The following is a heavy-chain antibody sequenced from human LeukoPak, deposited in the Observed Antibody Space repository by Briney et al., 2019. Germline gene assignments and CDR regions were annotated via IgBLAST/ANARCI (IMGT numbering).Heavy chain of an antibody. CDR3: AKAPDSGYDSYFDY. CDR1: GFTFSSYG. D-gene: IGHD5-12*01. J-gene: IGHJ4*02. CDR2: ISYDGSNK. V-gene: IGHV3-30*18. Sequence: GGSLRLSCAASGFTFSSYGMHWVRQAPGKGLEWVAVISYDGSNKYYADSVKGRFTISRDNSKNTLYLQMNSLRAEDTAVYYCAKAPDSGYDSYFDYWGQGTLVTVSS.